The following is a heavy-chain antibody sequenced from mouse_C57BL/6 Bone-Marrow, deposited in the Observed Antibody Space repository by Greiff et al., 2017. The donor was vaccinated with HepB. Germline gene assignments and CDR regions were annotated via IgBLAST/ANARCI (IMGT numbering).Heavy chain of an antibody. CDR1: GYTFTSYW. CDR2: IDPSDSYT. CDR3: ARWGGYNAFHYFDY. Sequence: QVQLQQPGAELVKPGASVKLSCKASGYTFTSYWMQWVKQRPGQGLEWIGEIDPSDSYTNYNQKFKGKATLTVDTSSSTAYMQLSSLTSEASAVYYCARWGGYNAFHYFDYWGQGTTLTVSS. V-gene: IGHV1-50*01. J-gene: IGHJ2*01. D-gene: IGHD2-2*01.